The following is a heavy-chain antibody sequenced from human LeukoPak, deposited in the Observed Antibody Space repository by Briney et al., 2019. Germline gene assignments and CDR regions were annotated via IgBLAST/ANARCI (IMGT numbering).Heavy chain of an antibody. Sequence: GESLQISCKGSGYSFTSYWIGWVRQMPGKGLEWMGIIYPGDSDTRYSPSFQGQVTISADKSISTAYLQWSSLKASDTAMYYCARGIPAYCSSTSCYPPWFDPWGQGTLVTVSS. CDR3: ARGIPAYCSSTSCYPPWFDP. CDR1: GYSFTSYW. D-gene: IGHD2-2*01. V-gene: IGHV5-51*01. CDR2: IYPGDSDT. J-gene: IGHJ5*02.